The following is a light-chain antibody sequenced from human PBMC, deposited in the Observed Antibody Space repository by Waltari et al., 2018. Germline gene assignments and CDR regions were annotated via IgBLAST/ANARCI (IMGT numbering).Light chain of an antibody. Sequence: QSALTQEASVSGTVGQKVTLSCTGNSKNIGNYAAGWYQQISHGAPKTVMFGDSLPSGIPDRFSGSKSGTTASLTISGLQPEDEADYYCSTWDYSLSLWVFGGGTKLTVL. CDR3: STWDYSLSLWV. J-gene: IGLJ3*02. CDR2: GDS. V-gene: IGLV1-36*01. CDR1: SKNIGNYA.